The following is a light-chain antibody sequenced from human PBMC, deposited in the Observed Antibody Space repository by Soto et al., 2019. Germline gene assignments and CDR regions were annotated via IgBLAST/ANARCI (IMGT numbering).Light chain of an antibody. V-gene: IGKV1-39*01. CDR2: GAS. Sequence: DIQMTQSPFSLPASVGDRVNITCRASQSISNYLNWYQHKPGRAPSLLIHGASSLQGGVPSRFSGSGSGTDFNLTISSLHPEDFTTYYCQQTYSAPLSFGGGTRVEF. J-gene: IGKJ4*01. CDR3: QQTYSAPLS. CDR1: QSISNY.